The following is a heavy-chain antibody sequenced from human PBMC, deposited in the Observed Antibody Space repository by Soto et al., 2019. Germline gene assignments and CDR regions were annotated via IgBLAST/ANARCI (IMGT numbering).Heavy chain of an antibody. J-gene: IGHJ4*02. Sequence: GGSLRLSCAASGFTFSSYSMNWVRQAPGKGLEWVAVISYDGSNKYYADSVKGRFTISRDNSKNTLYLQMNSLRAEDTAVYYCAKDGGSSSYFDYWGQGTLVTVSS. D-gene: IGHD6-6*01. CDR3: AKDGGSSSYFDY. CDR2: ISYDGSNK. CDR1: GFTFSSYS. V-gene: IGHV3-30*18.